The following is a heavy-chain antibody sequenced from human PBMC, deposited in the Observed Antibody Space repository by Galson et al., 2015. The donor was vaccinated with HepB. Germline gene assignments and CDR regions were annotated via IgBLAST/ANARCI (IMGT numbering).Heavy chain of an antibody. D-gene: IGHD3-10*01. V-gene: IGHV3-30*04. CDR1: GFTFSSYA. J-gene: IGHJ4*02. CDR2: ISYDGSNK. CDR3: AKDREITMVRGVMMNY. Sequence: SLRLSCAASGFTFSSYAMHWVRQAPGKGLEWVAVISYDGSNKYYADSVKGRFTISRDNSKNTLYLQMNSLRAEDTAVYYCAKDREITMVRGVMMNYWGQGTLVTVSS.